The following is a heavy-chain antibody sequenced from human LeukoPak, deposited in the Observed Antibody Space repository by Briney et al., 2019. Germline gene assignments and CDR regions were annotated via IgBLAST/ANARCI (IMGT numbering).Heavy chain of an antibody. CDR1: GFTFSSYE. V-gene: IGHV3-48*03. J-gene: IGHJ4*02. CDR3: ARDRAYGDGGY. CDR2: ISSSGSTI. D-gene: IGHD4-17*01. Sequence: GGSLRLYCAASGFTFSSYEMNWARQAPGKGLEWVSYISSSGSTIYYADSVKGRFTISRDNAKNSLCLQMNSLRAEDTAVYYCARDRAYGDGGYWGQGTLVTVSS.